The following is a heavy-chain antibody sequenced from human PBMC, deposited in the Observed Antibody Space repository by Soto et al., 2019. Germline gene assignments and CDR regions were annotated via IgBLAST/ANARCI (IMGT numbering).Heavy chain of an antibody. V-gene: IGHV4-39*01. J-gene: IGHJ4*02. D-gene: IGHD3-9*01. Sequence: PSETLSLTCSVSGDAINSDKYYWGWIRQPPGKCLEWIGSIYYRGNTYYNPSLQTRVTISLDKSKSQFSLRLNPVTAADSAVYFCARLEGLATISYYFDFWGQGAQVT. CDR1: GDAINSDKYY. CDR3: ARLEGLATISYYFDF. CDR2: IYYRGNT.